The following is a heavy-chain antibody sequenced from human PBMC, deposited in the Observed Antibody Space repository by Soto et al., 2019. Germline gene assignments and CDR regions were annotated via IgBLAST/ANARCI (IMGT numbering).Heavy chain of an antibody. Sequence: GGSLRLSCAASGFTFDDYAMHWVRQAPGKGLEWVSLITWDGGTTYYADSVKGRLTISRDNSKKSLYLQMNSLRAEDTALYYCGKDTGGSGWYYPIDHWGQGALVTVSS. J-gene: IGHJ4*02. CDR2: ITWDGGTT. D-gene: IGHD6-19*01. CDR1: GFTFDDYA. V-gene: IGHV3-43D*04. CDR3: GKDTGGSGWYYPIDH.